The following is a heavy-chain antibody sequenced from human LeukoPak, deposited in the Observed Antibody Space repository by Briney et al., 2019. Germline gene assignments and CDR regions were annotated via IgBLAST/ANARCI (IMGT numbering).Heavy chain of an antibody. CDR2: IRSKAYGGTT. CDR1: GFTFGDYA. J-gene: IGHJ4*02. CDR3: TRAAAAGTGPSDY. Sequence: GGSLRLSCTASGFTFGDYAMSWVRQAPGKGLEWVGFIRSKAYGGTTEYAASVKGRFTISRDDSKSIAYLQMNSLKTEDTAVYYCTRAAAAGTGPSDYWGQGTLVTVSS. D-gene: IGHD6-13*01. V-gene: IGHV3-49*04.